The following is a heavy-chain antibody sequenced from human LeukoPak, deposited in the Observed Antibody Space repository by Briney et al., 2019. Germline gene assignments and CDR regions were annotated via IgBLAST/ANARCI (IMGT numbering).Heavy chain of an antibody. J-gene: IGHJ4*02. Sequence: GGSLRLSCAASGFTFSSYGMHWVRQAPGKGLEWVAVISYDGSNKYYADSVKGRFTISRDNSKNTLYLQMNSLRAEDTAVYYCAKDLGCSSTCCYAIGGLGYWGQGTLVTISS. D-gene: IGHD2-2*01. V-gene: IGHV3-30*18. CDR3: AKDLGCSSTCCYAIGGLGY. CDR2: ISYDGSNK. CDR1: GFTFSSYG.